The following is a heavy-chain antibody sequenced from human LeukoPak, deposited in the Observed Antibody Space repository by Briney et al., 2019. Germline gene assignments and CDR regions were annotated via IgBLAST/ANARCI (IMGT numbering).Heavy chain of an antibody. CDR1: GFTFNLYG. CDR2: ISSNSDYI. V-gene: IGHV3-21*01. CDR3: ARYCSGGSCYSYYFDY. J-gene: IGHJ4*02. D-gene: IGHD2-15*01. Sequence: GGSLRLSCAASGFTFNLYGMNWVRQAPGKGLEWVSSISSNSDYIYYANSLKGRFTISRDNAKNSLYLQMNSLRAEDTAVYYCARYCSGGSCYSYYFDYWGQGTLVTVSS.